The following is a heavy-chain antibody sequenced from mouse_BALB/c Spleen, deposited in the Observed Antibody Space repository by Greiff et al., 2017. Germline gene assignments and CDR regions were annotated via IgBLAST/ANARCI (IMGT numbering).Heavy chain of an antibody. V-gene: IGHV14-4*02. CDR2: IDPENGDT. J-gene: IGHJ3*01. CDR1: GFNIKDYY. D-gene: IGHD2-3*01. CDR3: NGYDGTWGFAY. Sequence: EVQLQQSGAELVRSGASVKLSCTASGFNIKDYYMHWVKQRPEQGLEWIGWIDPENGDTEYAPKFQGKATMTADTSSNTAYLQLSSLTSEDTAVYYCNGYDGTWGFAYWGQGTLVTVSA.